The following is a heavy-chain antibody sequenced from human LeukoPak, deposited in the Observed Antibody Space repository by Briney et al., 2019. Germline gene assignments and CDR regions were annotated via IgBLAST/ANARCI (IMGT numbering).Heavy chain of an antibody. CDR3: ARGYYDSSGYSYYFDY. Sequence: SETLSLTCTVSGGSISSGGYYWSWIRQHPGKGLEWIGYIYYSGSTYYNPSLKSRVTISVDTSKNQSSLKLSSVTAADTAVYYCARGYYDSSGYSYYFDYWGQGTLVTVSS. V-gene: IGHV4-31*03. CDR2: IYYSGST. CDR1: GGSISSGGYY. D-gene: IGHD3-22*01. J-gene: IGHJ4*02.